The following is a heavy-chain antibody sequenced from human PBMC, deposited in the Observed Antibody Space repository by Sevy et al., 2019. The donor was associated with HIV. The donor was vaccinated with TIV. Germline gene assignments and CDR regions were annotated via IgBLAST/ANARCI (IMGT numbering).Heavy chain of an antibody. CDR1: GYTFTAHD. D-gene: IGHD3-10*01. J-gene: IGHJ1*01. Sequence: ASVKVSCKASGYTFTAHDIHWVRQATGQGLEWMGWMNPNSGHTDYAQNFQGRVTVTRNTSISTAYMELSGLRFEDTAVYYCARGSFYGSGSYFQDCFQLCGQGTLVTVSS. CDR2: MNPNSGHT. CDR3: ARGSFYGSGSYFQDCFQL. V-gene: IGHV1-8*01.